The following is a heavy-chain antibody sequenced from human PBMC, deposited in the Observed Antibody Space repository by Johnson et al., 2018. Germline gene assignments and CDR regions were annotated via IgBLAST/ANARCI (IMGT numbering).Heavy chain of an antibody. V-gene: IGHV5-51*04. CDR1: GYTFTSYW. D-gene: IGHD3-22*01. CDR3: TRSLWNYYDS. CDR2: IYVGAFET. J-gene: IGHJ4*02. Sequence: VQLVQSGAEVKEPGQSLKISCKGSGYTFTSYWINWVRQVPGKGLEWMASIYVGAFETRYSPSFQGQVTVSADRPIDTAFLQLTTLKASDTGMYYCTRSLWNYYDSWGQGTLVTVSS.